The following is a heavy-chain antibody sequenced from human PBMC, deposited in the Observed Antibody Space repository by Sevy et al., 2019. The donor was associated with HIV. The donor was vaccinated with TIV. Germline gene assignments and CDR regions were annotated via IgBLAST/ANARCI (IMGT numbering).Heavy chain of an antibody. CDR1: GFTFRNYG. J-gene: IGHJ5*02. CDR3: AKDRDIMGTFGVCDS. D-gene: IGHD5-12*01. CDR2: IRYDGSTK. V-gene: IGHV3-30*02. Sequence: GGSLRLSCAASGFTFRNYGMHWVRQAPGKGLEWVAFIRYDGSTKYYRDSMRGRLTISRDNSQNTLYLQINSLRPEDTAIYYCAKDRDIMGTFGVCDSWGQGTLVTVSS.